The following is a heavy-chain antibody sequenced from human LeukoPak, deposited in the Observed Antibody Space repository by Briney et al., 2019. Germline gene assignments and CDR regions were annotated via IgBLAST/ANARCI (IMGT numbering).Heavy chain of an antibody. CDR1: GFTFSIYG. D-gene: IGHD2-21*02. J-gene: IGHJ4*02. V-gene: IGHV3-30*03. CDR3: VPYHIVVVTVQTPDFDY. Sequence: GRSLRLSCAASGFTFSIYGMHWVRQAPGKGLEWVALISYDGSNKYYADSVKGRFTISRDNSKNTLYLQMNSLRAEDTAVYYCVPYHIVVVTVQTPDFDYWGRGTLVTVSS. CDR2: ISYDGSNK.